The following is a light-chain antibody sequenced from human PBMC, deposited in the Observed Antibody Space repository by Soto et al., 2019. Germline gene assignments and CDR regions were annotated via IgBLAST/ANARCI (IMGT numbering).Light chain of an antibody. Sequence: DIQMTQSPSTLSASVGDRVTITCRASQSISNLLAWYQQKPGRAPTLLIYKASTLESGVPSRFSGSGSGTEFSLTISSLQPDDFASYYCQQYQSYPLTFGQGTRLEMK. V-gene: IGKV1-5*03. CDR1: QSISNL. CDR3: QQYQSYPLT. J-gene: IGKJ5*01. CDR2: KAS.